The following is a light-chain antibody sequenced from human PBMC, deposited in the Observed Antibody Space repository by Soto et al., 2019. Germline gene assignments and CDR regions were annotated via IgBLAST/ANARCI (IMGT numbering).Light chain of an antibody. J-gene: IGKJ1*01. V-gene: IGKV1-39*01. CDR3: QQSYSTPWT. CDR2: GAS. CDR1: QSISSY. Sequence: DIQMTQSPSSLSASVGDRVTITCRAGQSISSYLNWYRQKPGKATELLIYGASTLQSGVPSTFSGYGSETDFTLTITSLQPDDFAVYYCQQSYSTPWTFGQGTKVEIK.